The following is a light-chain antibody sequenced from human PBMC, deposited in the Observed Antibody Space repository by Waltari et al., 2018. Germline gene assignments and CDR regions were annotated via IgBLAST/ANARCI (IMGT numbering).Light chain of an antibody. CDR2: KNK. CDR1: SSNIGGTY. V-gene: IGLV1-47*01. Sequence: SVLTQPPSASGPPGQPVTILCSGSSSNIGGTYVIWYPQHPGRAPHPLPYKNKPRPSGVPDRFSGSKSGTSASLAISGLRSDDEAEYYCAAWDDNLTGPLFGGGTKVTVL. CDR3: AAWDDNLTGPL. J-gene: IGLJ3*02.